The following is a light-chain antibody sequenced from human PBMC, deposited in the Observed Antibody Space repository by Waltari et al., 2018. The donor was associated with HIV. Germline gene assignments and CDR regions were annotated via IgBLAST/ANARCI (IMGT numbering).Light chain of an antibody. J-gene: IGKJ4*01. CDR1: QSVSYF. Sequence: IVLTQSPSTLSFSPGARATLSCWASQSVSYFLAWYQHNSGQAPRLLNFDASNRATGIPARLSGSGSGTDFNLTISSLEPEDFAVYFCQQRSDWRRLTFGGGTRLEIK. CDR2: DAS. V-gene: IGKV3-11*01. CDR3: QQRSDWRRLT.